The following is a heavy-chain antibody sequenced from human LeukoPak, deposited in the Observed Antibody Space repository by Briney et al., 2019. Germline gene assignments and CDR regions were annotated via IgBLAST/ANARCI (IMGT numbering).Heavy chain of an antibody. V-gene: IGHV1-46*01. Sequence: GASVKVSCKASGYTFTSNYMHWVRQAPGQGLEWMGIINPRDGSANSAQKFQGRATLTRDTSTSTVYMELSSLRSEDTAVYYCARDRGKVVIATYWYFDLWGRGTLVTVSS. CDR1: GYTFTSNY. CDR2: INPRDGSA. D-gene: IGHD3-22*01. CDR3: ARDRGKVVIATYWYFDL. J-gene: IGHJ2*01.